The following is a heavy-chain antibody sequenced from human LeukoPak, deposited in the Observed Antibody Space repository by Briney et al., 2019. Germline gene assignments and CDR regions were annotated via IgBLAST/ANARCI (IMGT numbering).Heavy chain of an antibody. CDR3: VRDPGWGAIDY. Sequence: GSLRLSCAAPGFTFSNFWMSWVRQAPGKGLEWVADIKEDGSTILFVDSMRGRFTISRDNAKNSLYLQMNSLRVEDTGVYYCVRDPGWGAIDYWGRGILVTVSS. D-gene: IGHD7-27*01. J-gene: IGHJ4*02. CDR2: IKEDGSTI. V-gene: IGHV3-7*01. CDR1: GFTFSNFW.